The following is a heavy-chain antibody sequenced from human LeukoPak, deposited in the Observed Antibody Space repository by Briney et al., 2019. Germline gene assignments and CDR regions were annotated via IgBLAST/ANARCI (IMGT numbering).Heavy chain of an antibody. V-gene: IGHV4-38-2*02. D-gene: IGHD6-13*01. CDR2: IYHFGDT. CDR3: ARIDKTQRLVLGVEQ. J-gene: IGHJ1*01. CDR1: GYYVTDGYY. Sequence: PSETLSPTCTVSGYYVTDGYYWGWIRQPPGKGLEWIGHIYHFGDTFYNPSLNTRVTLSVDTSQNQISLTLTSLTAADTATYYCARIDKTQRLVLGVEQWGQGTLVTVSS.